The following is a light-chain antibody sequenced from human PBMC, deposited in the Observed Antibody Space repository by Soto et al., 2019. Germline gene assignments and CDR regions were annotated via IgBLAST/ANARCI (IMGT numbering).Light chain of an antibody. J-gene: IGKJ5*01. CDR3: QQYNTWPPIT. CDR2: GAS. V-gene: IGKV3-15*01. CDR1: QSVRSN. Sequence: EIVMTQSPATLSVSPGERATLSCRASQSVRSNLAWYQRKPGQAPRLLIYGASTRATGIPARFSGTGSGTEFTLTISSLQSEDFAVYYCQQYNTWPPITFGQGTRLEIK.